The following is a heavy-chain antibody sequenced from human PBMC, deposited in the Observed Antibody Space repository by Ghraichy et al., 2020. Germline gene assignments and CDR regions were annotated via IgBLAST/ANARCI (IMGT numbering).Heavy chain of an antibody. D-gene: IGHD3-10*01. CDR1: GGSFSGYY. CDR2: INHSGST. Sequence: SETLSLTCAVYGGSFSGYYWSWILQPPGKGLEWIGEINHSGSTNDNPSLKSRVTISVDTSKNQFSLKLSSVTAADTAVYYCARGSRFGEFSIYYFDYWGQGTLVTVSS. J-gene: IGHJ4*02. V-gene: IGHV4-34*01. CDR3: ARGSRFGEFSIYYFDY.